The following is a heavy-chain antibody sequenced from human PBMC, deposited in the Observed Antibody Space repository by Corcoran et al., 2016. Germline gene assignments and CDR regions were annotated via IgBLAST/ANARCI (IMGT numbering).Heavy chain of an antibody. D-gene: IGHD6-13*01. CDR1: GFSLSTSGMG. V-gene: IGHV2-70*01. CDR2: IDWDDDK. J-gene: IGHJ6*02. CDR3: ALISGVAAAGAAVYYGRDV. Sequence: QVTLREPGPAQVKPTQTLTLTGTFSGFSLSTSGMGVSWIRQPQGKAREWLALIDWDDDKYYSTSLKTSLTISKDTPKNPVVLTMTNMDPVVRSAYSCALISGVAAAGAAVYYGRDVWGQGTPVTVSS.